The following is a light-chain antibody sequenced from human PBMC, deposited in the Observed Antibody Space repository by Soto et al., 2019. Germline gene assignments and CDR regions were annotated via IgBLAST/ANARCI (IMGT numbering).Light chain of an antibody. CDR2: STH. CDR3: AAWDDRRNCQGV. Sequence: QSVLTQPPSASGTPGQRVTISCSGSSSNIGTYTVNWYQQLPGTAPKLLIYSTHQRPSGVPDRFSGSKSGTSASLAISGLQSEDEADYYFAAWDDRRNCQGVFGGGTKRTVL. J-gene: IGLJ2*01. V-gene: IGLV1-44*01. CDR1: SSNIGTYT.